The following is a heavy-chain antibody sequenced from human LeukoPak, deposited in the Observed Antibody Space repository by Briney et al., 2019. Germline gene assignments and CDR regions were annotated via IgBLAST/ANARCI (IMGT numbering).Heavy chain of an antibody. Sequence: GGSMRLSCAASGLAFSAYKMHWVRQAPRKGLVWVSRISTDGYTTDYADFVQGRFTAPRDNTKNTWSLEMNSLRAEDTAVYYCVVGGSPGYWGQGTLVTASS. CDR2: ISTDGYTT. CDR1: GLAFSAYK. J-gene: IGHJ4*02. CDR3: VVGGSPGY. D-gene: IGHD2-15*01. V-gene: IGHV3-74*01.